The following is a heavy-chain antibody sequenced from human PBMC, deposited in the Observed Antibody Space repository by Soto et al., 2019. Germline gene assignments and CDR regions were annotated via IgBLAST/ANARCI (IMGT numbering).Heavy chain of an antibody. Sequence: PGGSLRLSCAASGFTFSSYWMHRVRQAPGKGLVWVSRINTDGSSTNYADSVKGRFTISRDNAKNTLYLQMNSLRAEDTAVYYCARDISGYYGSPTDSWGQGTLVTVSS. CDR1: GFTFSSYW. D-gene: IGHD3-22*01. CDR3: ARDISGYYGSPTDS. V-gene: IGHV3-74*01. CDR2: INTDGSST. J-gene: IGHJ4*02.